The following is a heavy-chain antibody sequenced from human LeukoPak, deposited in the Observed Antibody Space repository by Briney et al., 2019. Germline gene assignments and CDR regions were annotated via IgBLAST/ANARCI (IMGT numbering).Heavy chain of an antibody. CDR1: GFTFSSYG. CDR3: TKSSDLLTGYYSYFEY. CDR2: ISYDGSNE. V-gene: IGHV3-30*18. J-gene: IGHJ4*01. Sequence: GGSLRLSCAASGFTFSSYGIHWVRQAPGKGLEWVALISYDGSNEYYADSVKGRFTISRDNSKNTLYMQMNSLRAEDTAVYYCTKSSDLLTGYYSYFEYWGHGTLVTVAS. D-gene: IGHD3-9*01.